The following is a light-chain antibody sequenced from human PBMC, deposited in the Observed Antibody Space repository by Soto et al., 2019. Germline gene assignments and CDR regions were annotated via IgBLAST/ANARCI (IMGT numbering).Light chain of an antibody. Sequence: QSALTQPASVSGSPGQSITISCTGTSSDVGGYNYVSSYQQHPGKAPKLMIYDVSNRPSGVSNRFSGSKSGNTASLTISGLQAEDEADYYCSSYTSSSTLVFGGGTKATVL. CDR2: DVS. V-gene: IGLV2-14*01. CDR1: SSDVGGYNY. CDR3: SSYTSSSTLV. J-gene: IGLJ2*01.